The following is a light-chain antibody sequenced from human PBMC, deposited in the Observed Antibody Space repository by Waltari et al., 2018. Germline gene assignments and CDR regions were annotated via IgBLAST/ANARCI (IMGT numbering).Light chain of an antibody. J-gene: IGLJ3*02. CDR2: VNT. CDR1: SPHLGAGYD. CDR3: QSYDSSLTAWV. Sequence: QSVLTQPPSVSGAPGQRVTISCTGSSPHLGAGYDVHWYQQLPGTAPKLLIYVNTNRPSGVPDRISASKSDTSASLAITGLQAEDEADYYCQSYDSSLTAWVFGGGTKLTVL. V-gene: IGLV1-40*01.